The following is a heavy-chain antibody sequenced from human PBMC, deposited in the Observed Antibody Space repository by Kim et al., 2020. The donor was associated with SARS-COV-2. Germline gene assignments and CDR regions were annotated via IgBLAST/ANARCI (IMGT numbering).Heavy chain of an antibody. CDR2: INHSGST. V-gene: IGHV4-34*01. J-gene: IGHJ6*02. CDR3: ARGGLGYCSGGSCYTLYYYGDTDV. CDR1: GGSFSGYY. Sequence: SETLSLTCAVYGGSFSGYYWSWIRQPPGKGLEWIGEINHSGSTNYNPYLKSRVTISVDTSKNQFSLKLSSVTAADTAVYYCARGGLGYCSGGSCYTLYYYGDTDVWGQGTTVTVSS. D-gene: IGHD2-15*01.